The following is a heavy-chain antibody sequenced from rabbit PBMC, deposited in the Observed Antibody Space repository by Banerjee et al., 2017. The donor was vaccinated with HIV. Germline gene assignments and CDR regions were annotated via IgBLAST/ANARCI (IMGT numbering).Heavy chain of an antibody. CDR1: GFDFSSNA. CDR3: ARERYDNYGDYDL. V-gene: IGHV1S48*01. D-gene: IGHD2-1*01. J-gene: IGHJ4*01. CDR2: INANGVST. Sequence: QEQLVESGGGLVQPEGSLTLTCKASGFDFSSNAMCWVRQAPGKGLEWNGEINANGVSTWYASRVNGRFTVSSDNARNTVDLQMNSLTAADTATYFCARERYDNYGDYDLWGPGTLVTVS.